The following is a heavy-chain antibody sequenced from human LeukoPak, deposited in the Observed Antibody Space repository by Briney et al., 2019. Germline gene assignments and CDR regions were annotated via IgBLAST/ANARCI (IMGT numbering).Heavy chain of an antibody. J-gene: IGHJ6*03. CDR3: ARDKFYYGSGSYSGYYMDV. CDR2: INPTGGST. CDR1: ANTFSTYY. Sequence: ASVKVSCKASANTFSTYYMHWVRQAPGQGLEWMGIINPTGGSTVYAQKFLGRVTMTRDMSTSTVYMELSSLRSEDTAVYYCARDKFYYGSGSYSGYYMDVWGKGTTVTVSS. V-gene: IGHV1-46*01. D-gene: IGHD3-10*01.